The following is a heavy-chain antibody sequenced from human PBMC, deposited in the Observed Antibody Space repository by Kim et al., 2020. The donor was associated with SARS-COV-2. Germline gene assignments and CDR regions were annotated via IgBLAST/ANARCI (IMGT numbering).Heavy chain of an antibody. CDR3: TTIMVPGGTFDI. J-gene: IGHJ3*02. D-gene: IGHD3-10*01. V-gene: IGHV3-15*01. Sequence: GGSLRLSCAASGFTFTNAWMSWVRQTPGKGLEWVGRIWTKTDGGTTDYAAPVKGRFTISRDDSKNTLYLHMNSLKTDDTAVYYCTTIMVPGGTFDIWGQG. CDR1: GFTFTNAW. CDR2: IWTKTDGGTT.